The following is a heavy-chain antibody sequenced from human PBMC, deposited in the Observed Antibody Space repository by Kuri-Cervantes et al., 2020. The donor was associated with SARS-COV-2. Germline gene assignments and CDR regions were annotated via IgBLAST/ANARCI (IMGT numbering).Heavy chain of an antibody. CDR3: TTGPSVAVRPDSYVYMDV. D-gene: IGHD3-10*01. Sequence: GGSLRLSCTASGFTLGDYAMNWFRQTPGKGLEWVGFSRSKAYGGTSEYAPSVKDRFTISRDDTGTIAYLQTNSLKIEETAVYYCTTGPSVAVRPDSYVYMDVWGKGTTVTVSS. J-gene: IGHJ6*03. CDR1: GFTLGDYA. V-gene: IGHV3-49*03. CDR2: SRSKAYGGTS.